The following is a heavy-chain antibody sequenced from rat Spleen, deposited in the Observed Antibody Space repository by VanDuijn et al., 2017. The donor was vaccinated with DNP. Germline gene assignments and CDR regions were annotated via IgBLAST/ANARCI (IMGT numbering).Heavy chain of an antibody. CDR2: ISYDGGNT. J-gene: IGHJ4*01. CDR1: GFTFSGYY. Sequence: EVQLVESGGGLVQPGRSLKLSCAASGFTFSGYYMAWVRQAPTKGLEWVAYISYDGGNTYYGDSVKGRFTISRDNAKSTLYLQMNSLRSEDMATYYCARWYNWGYYAMDAWGQGTSVTVSS. CDR3: ARWYNWGYYAMDA. D-gene: IGHD1-4*01. V-gene: IGHV5-22*01.